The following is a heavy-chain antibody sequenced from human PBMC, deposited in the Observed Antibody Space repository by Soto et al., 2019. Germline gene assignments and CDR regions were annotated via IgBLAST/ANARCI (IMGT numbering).Heavy chain of an antibody. J-gene: IGHJ5*02. CDR3: AASQQQLGRMFDP. CDR1: GGSFSGYY. Sequence: PSETLSLTCAVYGGSFSGYYWSWIRQPPGKGLEWIGEINHSGSTNYNPSLKSRVTISVDTSKNQFSLKLSSVTAADTAVYYCAASQQQLGRMFDPWGQGTLVTVSS. D-gene: IGHD6-13*01. CDR2: INHSGST. V-gene: IGHV4-34*01.